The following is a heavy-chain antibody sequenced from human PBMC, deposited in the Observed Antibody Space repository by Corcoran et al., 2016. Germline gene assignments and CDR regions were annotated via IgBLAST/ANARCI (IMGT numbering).Heavy chain of an antibody. Sequence: EVQLVESGGDLVQPGGSLRLSCAASGFTFSDSAIHWVRQASGKGLEWVGRIRSRPNSYATAYAASLGGRFTISRDDSKNTAYLQMNSLKTEDTAVYYCTRGIGWYGMDVWCQGTTVTVSS. CDR3: TRGIGWYGMDV. CDR1: GFTFSDSA. J-gene: IGHJ6*02. V-gene: IGHV3-73*02. D-gene: IGHD2-15*01. CDR2: IRSRPNSYAT.